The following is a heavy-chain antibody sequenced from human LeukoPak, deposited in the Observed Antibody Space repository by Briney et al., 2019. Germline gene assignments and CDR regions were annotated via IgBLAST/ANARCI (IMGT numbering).Heavy chain of an antibody. CDR1: GYTFTSYY. CDR2: INPSGGST. CDR3: AKIAIAAAGIDY. Sequence: ASVKVSCKASGYTFTSYYMHWVRQAPGQGLEWMGIINPSGGSTSYAQKFQGRVTMTRDTSTSTVYMELSSLRAEDTAVYYCAKIAIAAAGIDYWGQGTLVTVSS. J-gene: IGHJ4*02. V-gene: IGHV1-46*01. D-gene: IGHD6-13*01.